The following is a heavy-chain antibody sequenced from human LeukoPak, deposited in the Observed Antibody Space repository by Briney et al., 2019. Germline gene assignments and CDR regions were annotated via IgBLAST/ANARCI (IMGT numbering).Heavy chain of an antibody. CDR2: IGASGGNT. CDR1: GFTFTNYA. J-gene: IGHJ4*02. V-gene: IGHV3-23*01. CDR3: AKDRIKDGYNDY. D-gene: IGHD5-24*01. Sequence: PGGSLRLSCATSGFTFTNYAMSWVRQAPGKGLEWVSAIGASGGNTYYADSVKGRFTISRDNSKNMLYLQMNSLRAEDTAVYCCAKDRIKDGYNDYWGQGILVTVSS.